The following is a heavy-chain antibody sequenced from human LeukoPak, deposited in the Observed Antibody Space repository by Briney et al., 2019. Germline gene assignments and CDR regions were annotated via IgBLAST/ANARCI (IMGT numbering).Heavy chain of an antibody. CDR3: AREWLDYYDSSGYYFSRGYFDY. CDR2: INAGNGNT. V-gene: IGHV1-3*01. CDR1: GYTFTSYA. Sequence: ASVKVSCKASGYTFTSYAMHWVRQAPGQRLGWMGWINAGNGNTKYSQKFQGRVTITRDTSASTAYMELSSLRSEDTAVYYCAREWLDYYDSSGYYFSRGYFDYWGQGTLVTVSS. J-gene: IGHJ4*02. D-gene: IGHD3-22*01.